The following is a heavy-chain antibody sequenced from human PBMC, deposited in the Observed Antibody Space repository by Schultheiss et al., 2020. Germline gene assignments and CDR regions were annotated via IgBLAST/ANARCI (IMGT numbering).Heavy chain of an antibody. J-gene: IGHJ6*03. D-gene: IGHD4-23*01. V-gene: IGHV4-61*05. Sequence: SETLSLTCTVSGGSISSSSYYWGWIRQPPGKGLEWIGYIYYSGSTNYNPSLKSRVTISVDTSKNQFSLKLSSVTAADTAVYYCARSLPRWYMDVWGKGTTVTAP. CDR3: ARSLPRWYMDV. CDR1: GGSISSSSYY. CDR2: IYYSGST.